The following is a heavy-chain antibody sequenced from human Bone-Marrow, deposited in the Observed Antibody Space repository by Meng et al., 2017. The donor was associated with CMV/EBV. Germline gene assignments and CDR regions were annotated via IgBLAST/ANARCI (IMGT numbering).Heavy chain of an antibody. D-gene: IGHD2-2*02. CDR3: ARVWYETSCYTHCYYYGMDV. CDR2: IKQDGSEK. Sequence: GESLKISCAASGFTFSSYWMSWVRQAPGKGLEWVANIKQDGSEKYYVDSVKGRFTISRDNAKNSLYLQMNSLRAEDTAVYYCARVWYETSCYTHCYYYGMDVWGQGPTVTVSS. J-gene: IGHJ6*02. V-gene: IGHV3-7*01. CDR1: GFTFSSYW.